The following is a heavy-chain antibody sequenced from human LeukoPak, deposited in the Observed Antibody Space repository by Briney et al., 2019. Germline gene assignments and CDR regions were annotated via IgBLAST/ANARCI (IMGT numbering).Heavy chain of an antibody. CDR3: ARRVGFYGSGSLNYFDP. Sequence: SETLSLTCTVSGGSISSSSYYWGWIRQPPGKGLEWIGSIYYSGSTYYSASLKSRVSISVDTSKNHFALKLASVTAADTAVYFCARRVGFYGSGSLNYFDPWGQGILVSVSS. CDR2: IYYSGST. J-gene: IGHJ5*01. D-gene: IGHD3-10*01. CDR1: GGSISSSSYY. V-gene: IGHV4-39*02.